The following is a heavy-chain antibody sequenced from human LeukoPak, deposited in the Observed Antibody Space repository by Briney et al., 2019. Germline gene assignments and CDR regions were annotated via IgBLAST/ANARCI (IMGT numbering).Heavy chain of an antibody. CDR2: INHSGST. Sequence: PSETLSLTCAVYGGAFSGYYWSWIRQPPGKGLEWIGEINHSGSTNYNPSLKSRVTISVDTSKNQFSLKLSSVTAADTAVYYCARGPSAYPRSSSWYVDYWGQGTLVTVSS. CDR3: ARGPSAYPRSSSWYVDY. V-gene: IGHV4-34*01. J-gene: IGHJ4*02. D-gene: IGHD6-13*01. CDR1: GGAFSGYY.